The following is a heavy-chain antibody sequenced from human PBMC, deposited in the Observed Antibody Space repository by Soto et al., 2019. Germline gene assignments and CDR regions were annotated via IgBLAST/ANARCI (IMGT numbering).Heavy chain of an antibody. CDR1: GFTFDDNA. Sequence: GGSLRLSCAVSGFTFDDNAMHWVRQAPEKGLEWVSGINWKSDIGYADSVKSRFTISRDNAENSLYLQMNSLRAEDTALYYCAISQDRGGRTTFIYWGQGTQVTVSS. CDR3: AISQDRGGRTTFIY. J-gene: IGHJ4*02. V-gene: IGHV3-9*01. D-gene: IGHD3-16*01. CDR2: INWKSDI.